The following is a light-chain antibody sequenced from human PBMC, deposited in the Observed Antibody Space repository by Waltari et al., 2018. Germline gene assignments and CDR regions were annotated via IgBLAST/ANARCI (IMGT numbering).Light chain of an antibody. V-gene: IGKV1-5*03. CDR1: QNINTW. CDR3: LQYNGEPRT. J-gene: IGKJ1*01. CDR2: KAS. Sequence: DIQMTQSPSTLSASVGDRVTITCRASQNINTWLAWHQQKPGKAPKLLIYKASSLESGVPSRFSGSGSGREFTLIISSLQPDDFATYYCLQYNGEPRTFGQGTKVEVK.